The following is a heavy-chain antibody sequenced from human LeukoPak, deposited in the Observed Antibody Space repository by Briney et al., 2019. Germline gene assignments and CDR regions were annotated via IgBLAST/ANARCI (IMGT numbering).Heavy chain of an antibody. CDR1: GYTFTSYG. Sequence: ASVKVSFKASGYTFTSYGISWVRQAPGQGLEWMGWISAYNGNTNYAQKLQGRVTMTTDTSTSTAYTELRSLRSDDTAVYYCARGAGYCSSTSCPIYFDYWGQGTLVTVSS. J-gene: IGHJ4*02. V-gene: IGHV1-18*04. CDR3: ARGAGYCSSTSCPIYFDY. CDR2: ISAYNGNT. D-gene: IGHD2-2*01.